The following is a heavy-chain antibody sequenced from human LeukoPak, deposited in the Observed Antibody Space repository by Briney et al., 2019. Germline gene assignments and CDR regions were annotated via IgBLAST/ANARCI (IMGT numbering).Heavy chain of an antibody. J-gene: IGHJ6*02. D-gene: IGHD1-1*01. V-gene: IGHV3-30*18. Sequence: GRSLRLSCTAPGFTFSSYAIHWIRQAPGKGLEWVAVISYDGSNKYYADSVKGRFTISRDNSKNTLYLQMNSLRAEDTAVYYCAKELNGVEPYYYYYGMDVWGQGTTVTVSS. CDR1: GFTFSSYA. CDR3: AKELNGVEPYYYYYGMDV. CDR2: ISYDGSNK.